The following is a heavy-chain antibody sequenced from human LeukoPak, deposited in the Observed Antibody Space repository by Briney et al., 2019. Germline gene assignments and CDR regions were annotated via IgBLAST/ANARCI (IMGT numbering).Heavy chain of an antibody. V-gene: IGHV3-30-3*02. J-gene: IGHJ4*02. CDR3: AKQIAAAGTGGDYYFDY. D-gene: IGHD6-13*01. CDR2: ISYDGSNK. Sequence: GGSLRLSCAASGFTFSSYAMHWVRQAPGKGLEWVAVISYDGSNKYYADSVKGRFTISRDNSKNTLYLQMNSLRAEDTAVYYCAKQIAAAGTGGDYYFDYWGQGTLVTVSS. CDR1: GFTFSSYA.